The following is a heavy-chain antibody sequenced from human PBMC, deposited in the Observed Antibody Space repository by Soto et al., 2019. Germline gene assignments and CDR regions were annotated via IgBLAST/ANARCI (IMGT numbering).Heavy chain of an antibody. CDR3: ARLRAAGYCSGGSCYSAFDY. CDR2: IYYSGST. CDR1: GGSISSYY. D-gene: IGHD2-15*01. J-gene: IGHJ4*02. V-gene: IGHV4-59*01. Sequence: SETLSLTCTVSGGSISSYYWSWIRQPTGKGLEWIGYIYYSGSTNYNPSLKSRVTISVDTSKNQFSLKLSSVTAADTAVYYCARLRAAGYCSGGSCYSAFDYWGQGTLVTVSS.